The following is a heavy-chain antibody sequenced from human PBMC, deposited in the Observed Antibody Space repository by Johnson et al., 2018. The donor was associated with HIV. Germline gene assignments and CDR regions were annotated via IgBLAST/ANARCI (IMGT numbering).Heavy chain of an antibody. J-gene: IGHJ3*01. D-gene: IGHD3-10*01. CDR3: AKTRMGGILDAFDL. V-gene: IGHV3-30-3*02. CDR2: ISYDGSNK. Sequence: QLVESGGGVVQPGRSLKLSCAASGFTFSSYAMHWVRQAPGKGLDWVAVISYDGSNKYYADSVKGRFTLSRDNSKNTLDLQMNSLTIEDTAVFYCAKTRMGGILDAFDLWGQGTMVIVS. CDR1: GFTFSSYA.